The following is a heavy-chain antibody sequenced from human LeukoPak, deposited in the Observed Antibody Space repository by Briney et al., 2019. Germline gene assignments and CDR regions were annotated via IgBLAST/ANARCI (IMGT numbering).Heavy chain of an antibody. V-gene: IGHV3-21*01. D-gene: IGHD5-24*01. Sequence: GGSLRLSCAASGFTFSSYSMNWVRQAPGKGLEWVSSISNSSSYIYYADSVKGRFTISRDNAKNSLYLQMNSLGAEDTAVYYCARGYRLQPFDYWGQGTLVTVS. CDR2: ISNSSSYI. J-gene: IGHJ4*02. CDR3: ARGYRLQPFDY. CDR1: GFTFSSYS.